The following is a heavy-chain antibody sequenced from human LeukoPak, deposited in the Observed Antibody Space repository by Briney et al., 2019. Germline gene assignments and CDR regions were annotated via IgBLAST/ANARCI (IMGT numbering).Heavy chain of an antibody. CDR1: GFTFSSYW. CDR2: ISGSGGST. D-gene: IGHD3-10*01. Sequence: GGSLRLSCAASGFTFSSYWMSWVRQAPGKGLEWVSAISGSGGSTYYADSVKGRFTISRDNSKNTLYLQMNSLRAEDTAVYYCAKEPQFYGSGKWRGSWFDPWGQGTLVTVSS. V-gene: IGHV3-23*01. J-gene: IGHJ5*02. CDR3: AKEPQFYGSGKWRGSWFDP.